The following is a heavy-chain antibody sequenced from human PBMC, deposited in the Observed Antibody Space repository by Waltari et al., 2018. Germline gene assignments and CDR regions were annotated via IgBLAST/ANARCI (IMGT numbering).Heavy chain of an antibody. J-gene: IGHJ4*02. CDR3: ARRYDFWSGYSYYFDY. Sequence: QLQLQESGPGLVKPSETLSLTCPVSGCSISSSSYYCGWIRPPPGKGLELIGSIDYSGSTYYNPSLKSRVTISVNTSKNQFSLKLSSVTAADTAVYYCARRYDFWSGYSYYFDYWGQGTLVTVSS. CDR1: GCSISSSSYY. D-gene: IGHD3-3*01. CDR2: IDYSGST. V-gene: IGHV4-39*01.